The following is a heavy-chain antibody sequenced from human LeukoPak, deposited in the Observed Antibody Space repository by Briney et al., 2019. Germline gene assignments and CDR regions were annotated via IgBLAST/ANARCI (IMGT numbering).Heavy chain of an antibody. CDR1: GITFSSYW. V-gene: IGHV3-74*01. D-gene: IGHD3-22*01. CDR2: INSDGSST. CDR3: VRDWTHDTSGYFYL. Sequence: PGRSLRLSCAASGITFSSYWMHWVRQGPGKGLVWVSRINSDGSSTSYADSVKGRFTISRDNAKNTLYLQVNSLRAEDTAVYYCVRDWTHDTSGYFYLWGQGTLVTVSS. J-gene: IGHJ5*02.